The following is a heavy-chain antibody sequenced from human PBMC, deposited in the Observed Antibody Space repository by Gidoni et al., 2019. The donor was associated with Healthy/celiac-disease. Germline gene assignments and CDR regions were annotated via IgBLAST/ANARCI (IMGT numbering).Heavy chain of an antibody. V-gene: IGHV5-51*01. J-gene: IGHJ4*02. CDR1: GYSFTSYW. CDR2: IYPGDSDT. CDR3: ARRNTAYYYDSSGYYEFDY. Sequence: EVQLVQSGAEVKKPGESLKISCKGSGYSFTSYWIGWVRQMPGKGLEWMGIIYPGDSDTRYSPSFQGQVTISADKSISTAYLQWSSLKASDTAMYYCARRNTAYYYDSSGYYEFDYWGQGTLVTVSS. D-gene: IGHD3-22*01.